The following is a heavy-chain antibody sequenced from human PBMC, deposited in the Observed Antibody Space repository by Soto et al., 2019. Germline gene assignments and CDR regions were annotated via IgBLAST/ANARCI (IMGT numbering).Heavy chain of an antibody. J-gene: IGHJ3*02. CDR2: IYYSGST. CDR3: ARVWGGAFDI. Sequence: TSETLSLTCTVSGGSISSYYWSWIRQPPRKGLEWIGYIYYSGSTNYNPSLKSRVTISVDTSKNQFSLKLSSVTAADTAVYYCARVWGGAFDIWGQGTMVTVSS. CDR1: GGSISSYY. V-gene: IGHV4-59*01. D-gene: IGHD3-10*01.